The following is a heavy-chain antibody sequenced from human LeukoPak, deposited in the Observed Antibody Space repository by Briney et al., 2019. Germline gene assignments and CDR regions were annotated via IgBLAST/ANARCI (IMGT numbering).Heavy chain of an antibody. V-gene: IGHV3-53*01. CDR3: ARGENYYDSSGYYSPHFDY. CDR1: GFTVSSNY. J-gene: IGHJ4*02. Sequence: GGSLRLSCAASGFTVSSNYMSWVRQAPGKGLDWVSVIYSGGSTYYADSVKGRFTISRDNSKNTLYLQMSSLRAEDTAVYYCARGENYYDSSGYYSPHFDYWGQGTLVTVSS. D-gene: IGHD3-22*01. CDR2: IYSGGST.